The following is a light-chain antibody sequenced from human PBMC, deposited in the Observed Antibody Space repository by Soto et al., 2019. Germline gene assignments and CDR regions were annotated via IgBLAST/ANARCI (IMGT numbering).Light chain of an antibody. V-gene: IGLV2-14*01. Sequence: QSALTQPASVSGSPGQSITISCTGTSSDVGGYNYVSWYQQHPGMAPKLMIYAVSNRPSGVSNRFSGSKSGNTASLTISGLQAEDEAHYYCSSYASGSAPYVVFGGGTQVNVL. CDR2: AVS. CDR3: SSYASGSAPYVV. CDR1: SSDVGGYNY. J-gene: IGLJ2*01.